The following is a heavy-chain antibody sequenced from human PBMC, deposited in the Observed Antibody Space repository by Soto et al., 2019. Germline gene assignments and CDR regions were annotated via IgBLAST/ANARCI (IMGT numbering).Heavy chain of an antibody. D-gene: IGHD3-10*01. Sequence: EVQLLESGGGLVQPGGSLRLSCAASRFTFSNYAMNWVRQAPGKGLEWVSAISGSGGSTYYAESVKGRFTISRDNSKNTLYLQMNSLRAEDTAVYYCAKDRGPISPSNFDYWGQGTPVTVSS. J-gene: IGHJ4*02. V-gene: IGHV3-23*01. CDR2: ISGSGGST. CDR3: AKDRGPISPSNFDY. CDR1: RFTFSNYA.